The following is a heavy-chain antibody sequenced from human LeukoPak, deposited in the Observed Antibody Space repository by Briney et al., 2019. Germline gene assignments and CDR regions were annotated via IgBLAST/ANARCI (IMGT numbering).Heavy chain of an antibody. J-gene: IGHJ4*02. Sequence: GGSLRLSCAASGFTFSSCEMNWVRQAPGKGLEWVAYIGVSGRTINYADSVKGRFTISRDNAKNSLYLQMNSLRAEDTAVYYCAKLDGITGLDYWGQGTLVTVSS. CDR1: GFTFSSCE. V-gene: IGHV3-48*03. D-gene: IGHD1-14*01. CDR3: AKLDGITGLDY. CDR2: IGVSGRTI.